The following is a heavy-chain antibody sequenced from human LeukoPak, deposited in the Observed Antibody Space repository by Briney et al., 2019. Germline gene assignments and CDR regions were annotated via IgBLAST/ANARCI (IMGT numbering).Heavy chain of an antibody. J-gene: IGHJ4*02. CDR2: IYPGDSDT. V-gene: IGHV5-51*01. CDR3: ARLSDDYVIY. Sequence: GASLKISCKCSGYSFTSYWIGWVRQMPGKGLEWMGIIYPGDSDTRYSPSFQGQVTISAVKSISTAYLQWSSRQASDTAMYYCARLSDDYVIYWGQGTLVTVSS. D-gene: IGHD3-16*01. CDR1: GYSFTSYW.